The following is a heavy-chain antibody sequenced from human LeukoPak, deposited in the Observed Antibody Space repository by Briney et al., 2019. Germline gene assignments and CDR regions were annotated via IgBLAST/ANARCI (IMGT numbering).Heavy chain of an antibody. CDR2: IYSGGST. CDR3: ARGISPPEYYYDSSGYSTPDY. J-gene: IGHJ4*02. CDR1: GFTVGNDY. V-gene: IGHV3-66*01. D-gene: IGHD3-22*01. Sequence: GGSLRLSCAASGFTVGNDYLSWVRQAPGKGLEWVSHIYSGGSTFYADSVKDRFTISRDSSNNTLFLQMNSLTVEDTAMYYCARGISPPEYYYDSSGYSTPDYWGQGTLVTVSS.